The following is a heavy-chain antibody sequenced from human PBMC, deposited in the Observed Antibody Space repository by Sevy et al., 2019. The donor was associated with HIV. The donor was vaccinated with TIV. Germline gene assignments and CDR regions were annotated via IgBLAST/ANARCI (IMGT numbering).Heavy chain of an antibody. CDR1: GFTFAKYS. CDR3: AREGCTQPHDY. J-gene: IGHJ4*02. V-gene: IGHV3-23*01. CDR2: FSFGCGRI. D-gene: IGHD2-8*01. Sequence: GGSLRLSCAASGFTFAKYSMSWVRQAPGKGLEWVSTFSFGCGRINYADSVKGRFTISRDDSKNTLFLQMNSLRAEVTATYFCAREGCTQPHDYWGQGTLVIVSS.